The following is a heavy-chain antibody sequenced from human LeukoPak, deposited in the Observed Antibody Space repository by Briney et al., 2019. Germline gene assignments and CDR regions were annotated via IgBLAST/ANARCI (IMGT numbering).Heavy chain of an antibody. CDR3: ATVHFGYFTF. J-gene: IGHJ4*02. D-gene: IGHD3-3*01. Sequence: GVLRLSCAASGLTFSDYHMSWIRQAPGKGLEWVSHISDNGRTKYYANSVQGRFTVSRDNAKNSLYLQMNSLRADDTAVYYCATVHFGYFTFWGQGTLVPVSS. CDR1: GLTFSDYH. V-gene: IGHV3-11*01. CDR2: ISDNGRTK.